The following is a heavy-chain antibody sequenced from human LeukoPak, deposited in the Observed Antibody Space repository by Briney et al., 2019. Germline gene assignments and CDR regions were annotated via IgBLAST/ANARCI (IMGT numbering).Heavy chain of an antibody. CDR3: AKEQYPGYFDF. D-gene: IGHD1-14*01. CDR1: GFIFSGSS. Sequence: GESLRLSCAASGFIFSGSSMHWVRQAPGKGLEWVCFIRFDATNKYYADSVKGRFTISRDNSNNTLYLQLNNVRTGDTATYFCAKEQYPGYFDFWGQGTLVTVSA. J-gene: IGHJ4*02. V-gene: IGHV3-30*02. CDR2: IRFDATNK.